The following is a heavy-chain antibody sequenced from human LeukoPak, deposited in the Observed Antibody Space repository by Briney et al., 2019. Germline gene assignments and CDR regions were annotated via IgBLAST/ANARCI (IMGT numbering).Heavy chain of an antibody. CDR3: ARPRGGGLALDY. V-gene: IGHV1-8*01. Sequence: ASVKVSCKASGYTFTSYDVNWVRQATGQGLEWMGWMNPNSGNTGYAQKFQGRVTITRNTSISTTYMELSSLRSEDTAVYYCARPRGGGLALDYWGQGTLVTVSS. CDR2: MNPNSGNT. D-gene: IGHD3-16*01. J-gene: IGHJ4*02. CDR1: GYTFTSYD.